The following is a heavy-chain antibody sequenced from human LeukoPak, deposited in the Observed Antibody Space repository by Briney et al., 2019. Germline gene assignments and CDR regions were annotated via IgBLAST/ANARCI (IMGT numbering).Heavy chain of an antibody. D-gene: IGHD1-26*01. V-gene: IGHV1-69*13. Sequence: ASVKVSCKASGYTFTSYDINWVRQAPGQGLEWMGGIIPIFGTANYAQKFQGRVTITADESTSTAYMELSSLRSEDTAVYYCARGPPRWDYYYYMDVWGKGTTVTVSS. CDR3: ARGPPRWDYYYYMDV. J-gene: IGHJ6*03. CDR1: GYTFTSYD. CDR2: IIPIFGTA.